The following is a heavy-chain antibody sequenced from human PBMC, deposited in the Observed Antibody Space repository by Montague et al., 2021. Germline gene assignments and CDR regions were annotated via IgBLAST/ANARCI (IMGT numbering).Heavy chain of an antibody. V-gene: IGHV4-4*02. D-gene: IGHD1-26*01. J-gene: IGHJ5*02. CDR2: IYHGTT. CDR3: AVGSESAWELLHH. Sequence: SETLSLTCTVSGDSNSSKYFWSWVRQPLGKGLEWIGEIYHGTTSYSPSLKGRLTVSMDTSKNQFSLKLSSVTAADTAIYYCAVGSESAWELLHHWGQGILVTVSS. CDR1: GDSNSSKYF.